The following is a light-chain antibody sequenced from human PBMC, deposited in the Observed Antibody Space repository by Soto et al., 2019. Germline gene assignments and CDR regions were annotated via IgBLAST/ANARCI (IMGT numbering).Light chain of an antibody. Sequence: QSALTQPRSVSGSPGQSVTISCTGTSNDVGGYNFVSWYQQHPGKVPKLFIYDVSRRPSGVPDRFSGSKSGNTASLTISGLQAEDEADYYCSSHAGSYTLVFGGGTTLTVL. CDR1: SNDVGGYNF. CDR2: DVS. J-gene: IGLJ2*01. V-gene: IGLV2-11*01. CDR3: SSHAGSYTLV.